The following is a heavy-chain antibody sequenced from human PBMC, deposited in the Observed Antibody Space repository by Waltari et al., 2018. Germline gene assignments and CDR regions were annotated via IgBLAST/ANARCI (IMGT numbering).Heavy chain of an antibody. CDR2: IIPIFGKA. CDR1: GGTFSSYA. Sequence: QVQLVQSGAEVKKPGSSVKVSCKASGGTFSSYAISWVRQAPGQGFEWMGGIIPIFGKANYAQKFQGRVTITADESTSTAYMELSSLRSEDTAVYYCARGCTNGVCYHYYGMDVWGQGTTVTVSS. V-gene: IGHV1-69*01. J-gene: IGHJ6*02. CDR3: ARGCTNGVCYHYYGMDV. D-gene: IGHD2-8*01.